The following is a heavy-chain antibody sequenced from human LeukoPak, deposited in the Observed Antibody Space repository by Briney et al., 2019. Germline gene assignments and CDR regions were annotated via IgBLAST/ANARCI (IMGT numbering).Heavy chain of an antibody. V-gene: IGHV1-46*01. CDR1: GYTFTNYY. CDR2: INPSGGST. CDR3: ARDSSSSGYYITYYYGMDV. J-gene: IGHJ6*02. Sequence: ASVKVSCKASGYTFTNYYMHWVRQAPGQGFEWMGIINPSGGSTSYAQKFQGRVTMTRDTSISTAYMELSRLRSDDTAVYYCARDSSSSGYYITYYYGMDVWGQGTTVTVSS. D-gene: IGHD3-22*01.